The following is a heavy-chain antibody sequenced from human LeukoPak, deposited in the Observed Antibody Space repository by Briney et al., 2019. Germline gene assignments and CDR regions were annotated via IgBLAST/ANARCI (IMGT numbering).Heavy chain of an antibody. V-gene: IGHV3-9*01. J-gene: IGHJ4*02. D-gene: IGHD1-26*01. Sequence: PGGSLRLSCAASGFTFDDYAMHWVRHAPGKGLEWVSGISWNSGSIGYADSVKGRFTISRDNAKNSLYLQMNSLRAEDTALYYCAKGPYEWELRVEFDYWGQGALVTVSS. CDR2: ISWNSGSI. CDR1: GFTFDDYA. CDR3: AKGPYEWELRVEFDY.